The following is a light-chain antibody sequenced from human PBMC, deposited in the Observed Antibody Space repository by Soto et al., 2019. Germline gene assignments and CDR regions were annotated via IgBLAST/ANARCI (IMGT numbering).Light chain of an antibody. J-gene: IGKJ1*01. CDR3: QQSYSTPRT. CDR1: QSISSY. Sequence: DIQRTQSPSSLSASVGYRVTITCWASQSISSYLHWYQQKPGKAPKILIYAASSLQSGVPSRFSGSGSGTDFPLTISSLQTEDFATYYCQQSYSTPRTFGQGTKVDIK. CDR2: AAS. V-gene: IGKV1-39*01.